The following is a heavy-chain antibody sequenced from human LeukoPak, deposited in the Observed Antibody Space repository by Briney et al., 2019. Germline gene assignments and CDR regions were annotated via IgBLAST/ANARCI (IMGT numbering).Heavy chain of an antibody. V-gene: IGHV1-2*02. CDR3: ARVGPYNWFDP. CDR1: GYTFTGYY. J-gene: IGHJ5*02. Sequence: GASVKVSCKASGYTFTGYYMHWVRQAPGQGLEWMGWINPNSGGTNDAQKFQGRVTMTRDTSISTAYMELSRLRSDDTAVYYCARVGPYNWFDPWGQGTLVTVSS. CDR2: INPNSGGT.